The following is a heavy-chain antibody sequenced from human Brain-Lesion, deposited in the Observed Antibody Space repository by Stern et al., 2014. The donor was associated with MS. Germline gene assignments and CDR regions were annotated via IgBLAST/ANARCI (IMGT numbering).Heavy chain of an antibody. V-gene: IGHV1-2*02. CDR3: ARYQRGITIFGVVTDYYYLGMDV. Sequence: VQLVESGAEVKKPGASVKVSCKTSGYIFTGYYIHWVRQAPGQGLEWMAWVNPNTGGTKYARKFQGRVTMSRDTSISTAYVELSSLTSDDTAVYYCARYQRGITIFGVVTDYYYLGMDVWGQGTTVTVSS. J-gene: IGHJ6*02. CDR2: VNPNTGGT. CDR1: GYIFTGYY. D-gene: IGHD3-3*01.